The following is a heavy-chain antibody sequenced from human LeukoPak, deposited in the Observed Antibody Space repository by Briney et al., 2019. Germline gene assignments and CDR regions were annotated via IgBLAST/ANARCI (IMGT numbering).Heavy chain of an antibody. J-gene: IGHJ6*02. D-gene: IGHD3-10*01. CDR3: ATRPRGVMVDV. Sequence: SETLSLTCTVSGGSISSYYWSWLRQPAGKGLEWIGRIYTSGSTNYHPSLKSRVTMSVDTSKNQFSLKLSSVTAADTAVYYCATRPRGVMVDVWGQGTTVTVSS. V-gene: IGHV4-4*07. CDR1: GGSISSYY. CDR2: IYTSGST.